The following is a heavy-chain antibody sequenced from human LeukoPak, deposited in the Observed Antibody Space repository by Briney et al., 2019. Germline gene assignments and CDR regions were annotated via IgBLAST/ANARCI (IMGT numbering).Heavy chain of an antibody. CDR1: GFTFSGSA. CDR3: KVVVPTTPEDVC. Sequence: PGGSLRLSCAASGFTFSGSAMHWVRQASGKGLEWVGRIRSKANNYATTYAASVKGRFTISRDDSMNTAFLQMSSLKTEDTAVYYCKVVVPTTPEDVCWGQGTLVTVSS. D-gene: IGHD2-15*01. J-gene: IGHJ4*02. CDR2: IRSKANNYAT. V-gene: IGHV3-73*01.